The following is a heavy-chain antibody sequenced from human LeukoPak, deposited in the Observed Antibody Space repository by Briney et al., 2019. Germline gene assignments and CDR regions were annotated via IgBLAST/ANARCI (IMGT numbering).Heavy chain of an antibody. CDR1: GGSISSYY. CDR2: IYYSGST. V-gene: IGHV4-59*01. CDR3: ASGYSSGWSGVDY. Sequence: PSETLSLTCTVSGGSISSYYWSWIRQPPGKGLEWIGYIYYSGSTNYNPSLKSRVTISVDTSKNQFSLKLSSVTAADTAVYYCASGYSSGWSGVDYWGQGTLVTVSS. D-gene: IGHD6-19*01. J-gene: IGHJ4*02.